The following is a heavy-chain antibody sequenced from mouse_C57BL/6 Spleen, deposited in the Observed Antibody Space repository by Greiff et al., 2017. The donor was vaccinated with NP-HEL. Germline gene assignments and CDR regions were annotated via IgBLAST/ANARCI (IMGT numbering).Heavy chain of an antibody. CDR2: ISDGGSYT. V-gene: IGHV5-4*01. CDR1: GFTFSSYA. D-gene: IGHD2-1*01. CDR3: ARDPGNLYYFDY. J-gene: IGHJ2*01. Sequence: EVKLVESGGGLVKPGGSLKLSCAASGFTFSSYAMSWVRQTPEKRLEWVATISDGGSYTYYPDNVKGRFTISRDNAKNNLYLQMSHLKSEDTAMYYCARDPGNLYYFDYWGQGTTLTVSS.